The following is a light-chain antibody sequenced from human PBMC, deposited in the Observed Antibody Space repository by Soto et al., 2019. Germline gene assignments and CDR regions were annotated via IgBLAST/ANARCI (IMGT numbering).Light chain of an antibody. CDR3: QQYNNWHPWT. CDR1: QSVSVD. J-gene: IGKJ1*01. CDR2: GAS. V-gene: IGKV3-15*01. Sequence: EILITQSPATLSVSPGERVTLSCRASQSVSVDLAWYQQRPGQAPRLIIYGASTRATGIPVRFSGSGSGTEFSLTISSLQSEDFAFYYCQQYNNWHPWTFGQGTKVDIK.